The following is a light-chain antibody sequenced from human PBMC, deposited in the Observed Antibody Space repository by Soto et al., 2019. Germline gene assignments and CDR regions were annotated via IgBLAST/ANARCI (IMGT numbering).Light chain of an antibody. CDR1: QSISSY. CDR2: AAS. V-gene: IGKV1-39*02. CDR3: QEYNYWHPIT. J-gene: IGKJ4*01. Sequence: DIQMAQSPSSLSAFVGDRVTITCRASQSISSYLNWYQQKPGKAPKLLIYAASSLQSGVPARFSGSGSGTEFTLTISSLQSEDFAVYYCQEYNYWHPITFGGGTKVDIK.